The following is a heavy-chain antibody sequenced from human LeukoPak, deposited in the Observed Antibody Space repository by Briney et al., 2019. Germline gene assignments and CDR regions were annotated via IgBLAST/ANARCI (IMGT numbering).Heavy chain of an antibody. D-gene: IGHD5-12*01. CDR2: ISSSSSYI. Sequence: PGGSLRLSCAASGFTFSYYNMNWVRQAPGKGLEWVSSISSSSSYIYYADSVKGRFTISRDNAKNSLYLQMNSLRAEDTAVYHCASGYSGLAGGYWGQGTLVTVSS. CDR3: ASGYSGLAGGY. CDR1: GFTFSYYN. V-gene: IGHV3-21*01. J-gene: IGHJ4*02.